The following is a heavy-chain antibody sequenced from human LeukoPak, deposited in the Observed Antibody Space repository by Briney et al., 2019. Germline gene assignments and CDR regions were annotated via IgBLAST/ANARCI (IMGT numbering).Heavy chain of an antibody. V-gene: IGHV3-30-3*01. Sequence: PGGSLRLSCAASGFTFSSYAMPWVRQAPGKGLEWVAVISYDGSNKYYADSVKGRFTISRDNSKNTLYLQMNSLRAEDTAVYYCARDHIVVVTAIEYWGQGTLVTVSS. CDR2: ISYDGSNK. D-gene: IGHD2-21*02. J-gene: IGHJ4*02. CDR1: GFTFSSYA. CDR3: ARDHIVVVTAIEY.